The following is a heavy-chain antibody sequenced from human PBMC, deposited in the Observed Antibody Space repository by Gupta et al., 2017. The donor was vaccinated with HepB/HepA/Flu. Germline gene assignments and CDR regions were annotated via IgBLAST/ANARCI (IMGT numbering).Heavy chain of an antibody. J-gene: IGHJ4*02. CDR2: IYYSGST. V-gene: IGHV4-39*01. Sequence: QLQLQESGPGLVQPSETLSLTCPVSGGPISSSSYYWGWIRQPPGKGLEWIGSIYYSGSTDDNPSLKSRVTIAVDTSKNQLSMKLSSVTAADTAVYDGGYDSSGYYYFGGQGTLVTVSS. CDR3: GYDSSGYYYF. D-gene: IGHD3-22*01. CDR1: GGPISSSSYY.